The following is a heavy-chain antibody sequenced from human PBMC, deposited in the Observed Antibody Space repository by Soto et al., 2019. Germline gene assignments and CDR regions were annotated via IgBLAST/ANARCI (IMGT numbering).Heavy chain of an antibody. CDR2: INSDGSIT. V-gene: IGHV3-74*01. CDR1: GFTFNTHW. D-gene: IGHD2-2*01. CDR3: ARGLPTADGSTLDY. J-gene: IGHJ4*02. Sequence: EVPLVESGGGLVQPGGSLRLSCTTSGFTFNTHWMHWVRQAPGKGLVCLSRINSDGSITTYAHSVKGRFTVSRDNAKNTVYVQMSSLRVEDTAVYYCARGLPTADGSTLDYWGQGALVTVSS.